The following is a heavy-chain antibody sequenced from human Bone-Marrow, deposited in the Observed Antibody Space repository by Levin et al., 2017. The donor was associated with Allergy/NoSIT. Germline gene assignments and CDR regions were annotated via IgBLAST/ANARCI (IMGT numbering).Heavy chain of an antibody. CDR2: ISSDGGRT. CDR3: VKEALRFLEWHEAFDI. CDR1: EFTFGNYG. D-gene: IGHD3-3*01. Sequence: GGSLRLSCSASEFTFGNYGMHWVRQAPGKGLESVSAISSDGGRTYYAESVRGRFTVSRDNSKNTLYLQMSSLRVEDTAVYYCVKEALRFLEWHEAFDIWGQGTMVTVSS. V-gene: IGHV3-64D*06. J-gene: IGHJ3*02.